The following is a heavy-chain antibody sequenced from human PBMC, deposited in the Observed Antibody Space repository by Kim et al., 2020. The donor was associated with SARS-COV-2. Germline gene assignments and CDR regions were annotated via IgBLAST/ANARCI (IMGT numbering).Heavy chain of an antibody. CDR2: ISGSGGST. D-gene: IGHD3-16*02. J-gene: IGHJ4*02. CDR3: AKDLMITFGGVIVPYYFDY. Sequence: DGSLRLSCAASGFTFSSYAMSWVRQAPGKGLEWVSAISGSGGSTYYADSVKGRFTISRDNSKNTLYLQMNSLRAEDTAVYYCAKDLMITFGGVIVPYYFDYWGQGTLVTVSS. V-gene: IGHV3-23*01. CDR1: GFTFSSYA.